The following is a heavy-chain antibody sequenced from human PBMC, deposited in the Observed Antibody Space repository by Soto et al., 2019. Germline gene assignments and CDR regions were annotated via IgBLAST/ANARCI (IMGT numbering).Heavy chain of an antibody. CDR3: ATWHEREHAFDV. CDR2: LYDVDGS. D-gene: IGHD1-1*01. Sequence: DVQLVESGGGLIQPGESLRLSCAAFGLTISGKKYVAWVRQAPGKGLEWVSALYDVDGSFYSDSVTGRFTTSSDSSKTTVYLQMNDLRPDDTAVYYCATWHEREHAFDVWGQGTKVTISS. J-gene: IGHJ3*01. V-gene: IGHV3-53*01. CDR1: GLTISGKKY.